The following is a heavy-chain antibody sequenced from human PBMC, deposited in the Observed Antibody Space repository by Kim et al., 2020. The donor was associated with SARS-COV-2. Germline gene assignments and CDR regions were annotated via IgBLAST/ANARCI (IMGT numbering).Heavy chain of an antibody. CDR1: GFTFSSYS. CDR2: ISSSSSYI. D-gene: IGHD2-8*01. Sequence: GGSLRLSCAASGFTFSSYSMNWVRQAPGKGLEWVSSISSSSSYIYYTESVKGRFTISRDNAKSSLYLQMNSLRAEDTAVYYCARGMYYDFDYWGQGTLVTVSS. CDR3: ARGMYYDFDY. V-gene: IGHV3-21*01. J-gene: IGHJ4*02.